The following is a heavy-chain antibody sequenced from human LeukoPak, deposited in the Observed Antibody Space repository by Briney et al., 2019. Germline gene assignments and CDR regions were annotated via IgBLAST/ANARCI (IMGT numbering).Heavy chain of an antibody. CDR1: GGSISSGDYY. CDR2: IYYSGST. Sequence: SETLSLTCTVSGGSISSGDYYWSWIRQPPGKGLEWIGYIYYSGSTYYNPSLKSRVTISVDTSKNQFSLKLSSVTAADTAVYYCARGRGYYDSSGYYYLYYFDYWGQGTLVTVSS. V-gene: IGHV4-30-4*08. J-gene: IGHJ4*02. D-gene: IGHD3-22*01. CDR3: ARGRGYYDSSGYYYLYYFDY.